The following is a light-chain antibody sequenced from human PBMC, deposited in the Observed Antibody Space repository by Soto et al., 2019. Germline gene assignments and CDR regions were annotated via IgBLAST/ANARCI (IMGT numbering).Light chain of an antibody. J-gene: IGKJ5*01. CDR2: DAS. CDR3: QLSQQRSSWPPIA. CDR1: QIVSSN. Sequence: EIIMTKSPATLSVSPGERASLSWRGSQIVSSNLAWYQQKPGQAPRILIYDASFRATGIPERFSGSGSGTDFTLSISSLEPEDFAVYYCQLSQQRSSWPPIAFGQGTRLEIK. V-gene: IGKV3-11*01.